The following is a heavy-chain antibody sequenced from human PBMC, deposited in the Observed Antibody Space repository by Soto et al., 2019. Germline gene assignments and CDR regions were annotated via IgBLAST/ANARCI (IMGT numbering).Heavy chain of an antibody. CDR3: VRIRYQLPSSVLWLDP. J-gene: IGHJ5*02. D-gene: IGHD3-16*01. Sequence: PSETLSLTCAVYGGFLSESYWTWIRQPPGKGLEWIGEINHVGGANYNPSLKSRVTMSVDTSQNQFSLRLISVTAADTAMYFCVRIRYQLPSSVLWLDPWGQGTPVTVSS. V-gene: IGHV4-34*01. CDR2: INHVGGA. CDR1: GGFLSESY.